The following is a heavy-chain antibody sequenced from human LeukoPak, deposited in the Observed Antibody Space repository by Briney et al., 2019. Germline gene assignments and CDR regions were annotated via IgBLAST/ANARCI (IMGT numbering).Heavy chain of an antibody. CDR1: GGSFSGYY. Sequence: SETLSLTCAVYGGSFSGYYWSWIRQPPGKGLEWIGSIYYSGSTYYNPSLKSRVTISVDTSKNQFSLKLSSVTAADTAVYYCARERGGVDYWGQGTLVTVSS. D-gene: IGHD2-15*01. CDR2: IYYSGST. J-gene: IGHJ4*02. V-gene: IGHV4-34*01. CDR3: ARERGGVDY.